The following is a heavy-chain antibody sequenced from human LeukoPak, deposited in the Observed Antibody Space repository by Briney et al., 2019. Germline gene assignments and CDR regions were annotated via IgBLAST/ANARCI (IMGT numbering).Heavy chain of an antibody. CDR1: GYSFTSYW. CDR2: IYPGDSDT. J-gene: IGHJ6*02. D-gene: IGHD1-26*01. CDR3: ARVGPRDYYYYGMDV. V-gene: IGHV5-51*01. Sequence: GESLQISCQGSGYSFTSYWIGWVRQMPGKGLEWMGIIYPGDSDTRYSPSFQGQVTISADKSISTAYLQWSSLKASDTAMYYCARVGPRDYYYYGMDVWGQGTTVTVSS.